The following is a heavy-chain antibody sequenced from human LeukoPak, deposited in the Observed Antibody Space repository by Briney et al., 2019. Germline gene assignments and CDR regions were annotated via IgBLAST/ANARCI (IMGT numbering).Heavy chain of an antibody. J-gene: IGHJ5*02. D-gene: IGHD2-2*01. V-gene: IGHV1-18*04. CDR2: ISAYNGNT. CDR1: GYTFTSYG. CDR3: ARVEDIVVVPAAMPHENWFDP. Sequence: ASVKVSCKASGYTFTSYGISWVRQATGQGLAWMGWISAYNGNTNYAQKLQGRVTMTTDTSTSTAYMELRSLRSDDTAVYYCARVEDIVVVPAAMPHENWFDPWGQGALVTVSS.